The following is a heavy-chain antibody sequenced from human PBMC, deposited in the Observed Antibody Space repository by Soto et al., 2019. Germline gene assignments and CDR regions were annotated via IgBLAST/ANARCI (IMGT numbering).Heavy chain of an antibody. Sequence: PSETLSLTCTVSGGSISSSSYYWGWIRQPPGKGLEWIGSIYYSGSTYYNPSLKSRVTISVDTSKNQFSLKLSSVTAADTAVYYCATDYGDYVDFQHWGQGTLVTVS. CDR2: IYYSGST. J-gene: IGHJ1*01. D-gene: IGHD4-17*01. CDR1: GGSISSSSYY. V-gene: IGHV4-39*01. CDR3: ATDYGDYVDFQH.